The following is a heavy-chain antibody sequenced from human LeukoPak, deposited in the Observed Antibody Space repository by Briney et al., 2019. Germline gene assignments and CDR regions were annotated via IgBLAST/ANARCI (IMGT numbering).Heavy chain of an antibody. CDR2: ISSSSRYI. Sequence: GRSLRLSCAASGFTFRGYSMNWVRQAPGKGLEWVSSISSSSRYIYYADSVKGRFTITRDNAKNSLYLQMNSLRAEDTAVYYCARDLGMYYYDTSGDYPDAFDIWGPGTTVTVSS. CDR1: GFTFRGYS. V-gene: IGHV3-21*04. CDR3: ARDLGMYYYDTSGDYPDAFDI. J-gene: IGHJ3*02. D-gene: IGHD3-22*01.